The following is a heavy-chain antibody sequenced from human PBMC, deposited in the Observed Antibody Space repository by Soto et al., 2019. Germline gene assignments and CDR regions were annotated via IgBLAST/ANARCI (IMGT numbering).Heavy chain of an antibody. J-gene: IGHJ4*02. V-gene: IGHV3-23*01. CDR2: ISGSGNNT. CDR3: AKTGYCYGFVEY. D-gene: IGHD5-18*01. CDR1: GFTFSSYA. Sequence: EVQLLESGGGLVQPGGSLRLSCAASGFTFSSYAMSWVRQAPGKGLEWVSVISGSGNNTYYADSVKGRFTISRDNSKNTLNLQMNSLRAEDTALYYCAKTGYCYGFVEYRGQGTMVSVSS.